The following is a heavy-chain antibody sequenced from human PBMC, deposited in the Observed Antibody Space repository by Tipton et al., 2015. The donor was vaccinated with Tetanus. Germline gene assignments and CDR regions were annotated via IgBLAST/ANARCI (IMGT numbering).Heavy chain of an antibody. V-gene: IGHV3-21*06. D-gene: IGHD3-10*01. CDR2: ISSENTYI. Sequence: SLRLSCTASGFNFNAYTLTWVHQAPGKGLEWVSSISSENTYIHYADSLKGRFTISRDNSKNTLYLDMNSLTDDDTAVYFCARVTVVRGPIDYWGLGTLVTVSS. J-gene: IGHJ4*02. CDR1: GFNFNAYT. CDR3: ARVTVVRGPIDY.